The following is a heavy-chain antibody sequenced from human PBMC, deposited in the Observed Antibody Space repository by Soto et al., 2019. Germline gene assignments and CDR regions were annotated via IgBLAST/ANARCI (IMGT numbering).Heavy chain of an antibody. J-gene: IGHJ6*02. CDR3: AGVPWFRGMDV. V-gene: IGHV6-1*01. CDR2: TYYRSKWSN. D-gene: IGHD3-10*01. CDR1: GDIVSSDSAA. Sequence: QPLSLTSAISGDIVSSDSAACIWIRQSPSRGLEWLGRTYYRSKWSNDYAVSVKSRITINPDTSKNQFSLHLYSVTPEDTAVYYCAGVPWFRGMDVWGQGTPVT.